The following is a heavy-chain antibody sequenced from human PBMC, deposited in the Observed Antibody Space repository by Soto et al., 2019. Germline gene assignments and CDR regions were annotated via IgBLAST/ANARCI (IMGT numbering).Heavy chain of an antibody. D-gene: IGHD2-2*01. CDR3: AREGGDCSSTSCQGIDY. V-gene: IGHV5-51*01. J-gene: IGHJ4*02. CDR1: GYSFTSYW. CDR2: IYPGDYDT. Sequence: GESLKISCKASGYSFTSYWIAWVREMRGKGLEWMEIIYPGDYDTRYSPSFEGQVTISADRSISTAYLHWSSLKASDTAMYYCAREGGDCSSTSCQGIDYWGQGTLVTVSS.